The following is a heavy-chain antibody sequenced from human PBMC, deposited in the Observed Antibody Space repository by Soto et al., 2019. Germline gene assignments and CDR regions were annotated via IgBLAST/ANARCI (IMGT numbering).Heavy chain of an antibody. J-gene: IGHJ6*02. CDR3: ASHFTGVLVLGTSPPGGDNDGWDV. D-gene: IGHD2-8*02. CDR1: GDTFSRYT. V-gene: IGHV1-69*02. CDR2: IIPILDIP. Sequence: QVQLVQSGAEVKKPGSSVKVSCKASGDTFSRYTFTWVRQAPGQGLEWMGRIIPILDIPNYAQNFQGRVTINAEQSTSTAYMELSSLTSDDTAVYYCASHFTGVLVLGTSPPGGDNDGWDVCGQGTTVTVSS.